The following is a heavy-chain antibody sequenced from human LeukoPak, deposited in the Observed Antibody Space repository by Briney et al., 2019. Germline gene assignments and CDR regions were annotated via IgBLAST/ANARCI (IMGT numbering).Heavy chain of an antibody. CDR2: ISWNSGSI. J-gene: IGHJ4*02. D-gene: IGHD3-22*01. CDR1: GFTFDDYA. Sequence: GGSLRLSCAASGFTFDDYAMHWARQAPGKGLEWVSGISWNSGSIGYADSVKGRFTISRDNAKNSLYLQMNSLRAEDTALYYCAKGDSSGYYYFDYWGQGTLVTVSS. CDR3: AKGDSSGYYYFDY. V-gene: IGHV3-9*01.